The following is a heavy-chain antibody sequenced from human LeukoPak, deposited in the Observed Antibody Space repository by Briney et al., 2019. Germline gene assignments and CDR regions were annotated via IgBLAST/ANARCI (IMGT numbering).Heavy chain of an antibody. J-gene: IGHJ6*03. D-gene: IGHD2-15*01. V-gene: IGHV3-23*01. Sequence: QAGGSLRLSCAASGFTFSDYGMSWVRQAPGKGLEWVSAISGSGDGTHYADSVKGRFTISRDNSKNTLFLQVNSLRAEDTAIYYCAKNGDRGAYCSGGSCYPYYYYYMDVWGKGTTVTISS. CDR1: GFTFSDYG. CDR2: ISGSGDGT. CDR3: AKNGDRGAYCSGGSCYPYYYYYMDV.